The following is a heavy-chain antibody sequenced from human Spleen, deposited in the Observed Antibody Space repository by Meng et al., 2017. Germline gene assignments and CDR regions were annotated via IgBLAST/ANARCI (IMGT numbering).Heavy chain of an antibody. CDR2: IYDSGST. V-gene: IGHV4-30-4*01. Sequence: VQLQESGPGLLKPSQTRSLTCTVSGGSISSGDYYWSWIRQPPGKGLEWIGYIYDSGSTYYNPSLKSRLTMSVAASKSQFSLKLTSVTAADTAVYFCARGSPRTVTLDSWGQGTLVTVSS. CDR1: GGSISSGDYY. J-gene: IGHJ4*02. D-gene: IGHD4-17*01. CDR3: ARGSPRTVTLDS.